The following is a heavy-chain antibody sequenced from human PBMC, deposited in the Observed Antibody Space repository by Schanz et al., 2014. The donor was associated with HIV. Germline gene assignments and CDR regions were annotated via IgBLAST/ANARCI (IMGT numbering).Heavy chain of an antibody. CDR1: GYTFTGQY. CDR2: VNPESGNT. D-gene: IGHD1-26*01. J-gene: IGHJ2*01. CDR3: VRAASFHFDKEGYYRNWYFDF. Sequence: QVQLVQSGAEVKKPGASVKVSCKASGYTFTGQYMHWVRQAPGQGLEWMGWVNPESGNTGMADKFLGRLSLTRFTSTGTAYMELDSLRSEDTAIYYCVRAASFHFDKEGYYRNWYFDFWGRGTLVAVSS. V-gene: IGHV1-8*02.